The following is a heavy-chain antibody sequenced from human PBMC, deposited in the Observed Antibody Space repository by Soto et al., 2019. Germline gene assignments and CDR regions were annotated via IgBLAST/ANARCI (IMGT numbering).Heavy chain of an antibody. CDR1: GFTFSDYY. V-gene: IGHV3-72*01. D-gene: IGHD1-7*01. CDR2: SRDKGNSYST. Sequence: ESGGGLVQPGGSLRLSCAGSGFTFSDYYIDWVRQAPGKGLEWVGRSRDKGNSYSTDYAASVKGRFTVSRDASKNSLYLQMNSLKTEDTALYYCTRSIPGPTSSDYWGQGTLVTVSS. J-gene: IGHJ4*02. CDR3: TRSIPGPTSSDY.